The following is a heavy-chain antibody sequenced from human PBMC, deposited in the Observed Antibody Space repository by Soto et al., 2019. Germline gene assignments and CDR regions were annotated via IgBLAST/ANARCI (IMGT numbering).Heavy chain of an antibody. V-gene: IGHV4-34*04. J-gene: IGHJ4*02. D-gene: IGHD1-26*01. Sequence: PSETLSLTWAVSGASFSRFYWSWIRQSPGKGPEWIGEIDHSGITNHNTALKSRATMSLDTSKKQFSLKLRSVTAGGRAVYYCARGVSVTLAVQGGAPDKNYFDTWSQGTLVTVS. CDR2: IDHSGIT. CDR1: GASFSRFY. CDR3: ARGVSVTLAVQGGAPDKNYFDT.